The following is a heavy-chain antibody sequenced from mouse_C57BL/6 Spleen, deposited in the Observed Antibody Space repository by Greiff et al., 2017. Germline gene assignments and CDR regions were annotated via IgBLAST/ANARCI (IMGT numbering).Heavy chain of an antibody. D-gene: IGHD4-1*01. CDR3: ARAGTMEGHYYAMDY. V-gene: IGHV1-4*01. CDR1: GYTFTSYT. J-gene: IGHJ4*01. CDR2: INPSSGYT. Sequence: QVQLQQSGAELARPGASVKMSCKASGYTFTSYTMHWVKQRPGQGLEWIGYINPSSGYTKYNQKFKDKATLTADKSSSTAYMQLSSLTSEDSAVYYCARAGTMEGHYYAMDYWGQGTSVTVSS.